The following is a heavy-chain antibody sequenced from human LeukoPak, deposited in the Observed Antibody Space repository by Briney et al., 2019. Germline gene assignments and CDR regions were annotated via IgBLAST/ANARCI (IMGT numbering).Heavy chain of an antibody. D-gene: IGHD2-8*01. J-gene: IGHJ3*01. CDR3: ARDHNVADV. CDR2: LNQDGSVQ. V-gene: IGHV3-7*01. Sequence: PGGSLRLSCEASVFTFSHYWMTWYRQAPGKGLEWVANLNQDGSVQAYGDSVRGRFTISRDNAKNSVYIQMSSLRVEDTAMYYCARDHNVADVWGQGTMVTVSS. CDR1: VFTFSHYW.